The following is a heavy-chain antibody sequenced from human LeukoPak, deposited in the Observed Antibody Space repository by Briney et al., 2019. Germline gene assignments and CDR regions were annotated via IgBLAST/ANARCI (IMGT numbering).Heavy chain of an antibody. CDR3: AARPNLFGGYGLDY. CDR1: GGSISSYY. J-gene: IGHJ4*02. Sequence: PSETLSLTCTVSGGSISSYYWSWIRQPPGKGLECIGYIYYSGSTNYNPSLKSRVTISVDTSKNQFSLKLSSVTAADTAVYYCAARPNLFGGYGLDYWGQGTLVTVSS. D-gene: IGHD2-15*01. V-gene: IGHV4-59*01. CDR2: IYYSGST.